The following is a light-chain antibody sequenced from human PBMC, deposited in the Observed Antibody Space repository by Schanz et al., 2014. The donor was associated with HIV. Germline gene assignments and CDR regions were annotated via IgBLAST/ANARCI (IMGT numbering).Light chain of an antibody. V-gene: IGKV3-20*01. Sequence: EIVLTQSPGTLSLSPGDRATLSCRASQSVTSSYLAWYQQKPGQAPRLLIYGASSRATGIPDRFSGSGSGTDFTLTISRLEPEDFAVYYCQQYNNWPRTFGQGTKVEIK. J-gene: IGKJ1*01. CDR1: QSVTSSY. CDR2: GAS. CDR3: QQYNNWPRT.